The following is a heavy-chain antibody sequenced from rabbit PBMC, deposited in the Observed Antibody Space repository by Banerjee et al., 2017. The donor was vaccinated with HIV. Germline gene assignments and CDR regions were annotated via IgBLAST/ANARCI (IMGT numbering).Heavy chain of an antibody. CDR3: VRGASSSGYYSL. CDR2: IDAGSSGDT. J-gene: IGHJ4*01. Sequence: QSLEESGGDLVKPGASLTLTCTASGFSFSSRYYMNWVRQAPGKGLEWIACIDAGSSGDTYYASWAKGRFTISKTSSTTVTLQMTSLTAADTATYFCVRGASSSGYYSLWGQGTLVTVS. CDR1: GFSFSSRYY. V-gene: IGHV1S40*01. D-gene: IGHD1-1*01.